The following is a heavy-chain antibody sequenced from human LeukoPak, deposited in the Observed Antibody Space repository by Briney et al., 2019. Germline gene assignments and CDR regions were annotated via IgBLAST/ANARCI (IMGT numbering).Heavy chain of an antibody. V-gene: IGHV1-18*01. J-gene: IGHJ6*03. CDR3: ARRTMVRGPYYHYYYMDV. Sequence: ASVKVSCKASGYTFTNYDISWVRQAPGQGLEWMGWFSAYNGNTNYAQKLQGRVTMTTDTSTNTACMELRSLRSDDTAVYYCARRTMVRGPYYHYYYMDVWGKGTTVTTSS. CDR2: FSAYNGNT. CDR1: GYTFTNYD. D-gene: IGHD3-10*01.